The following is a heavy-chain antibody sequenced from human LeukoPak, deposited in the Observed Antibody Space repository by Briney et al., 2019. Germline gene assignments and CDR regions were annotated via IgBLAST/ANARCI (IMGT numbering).Heavy chain of an antibody. V-gene: IGHV1-69*13. Sequence: ASVKVSCKASGGTSSSYAISWVRQAPGQGLEWMGGIIPIFGTANYAQKFQGRVTITADESTSTANMELSSLRSEDTAVYYCAIRYIAAAGTENYGMDVWGQGTTVTVSS. D-gene: IGHD6-13*01. J-gene: IGHJ6*02. CDR3: AIRYIAAAGTENYGMDV. CDR2: IIPIFGTA. CDR1: GGTSSSYA.